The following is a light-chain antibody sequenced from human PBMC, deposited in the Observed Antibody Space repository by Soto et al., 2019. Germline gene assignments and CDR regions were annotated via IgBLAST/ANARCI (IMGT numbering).Light chain of an antibody. CDR2: DNN. CDR1: TSNIGNNY. J-gene: IGLJ2*01. CDR3: GIWDSSLNAGV. Sequence: QSVLTQPPSVSAAPGQKVTISCSGSTSNIGNNYVSWYQQLPGTAPKLLIYDNNKRPSGISDRFSGSRSGTSATLGITGLQTGYEADYYCGIWDSSLNAGVFGGGTKLTVL. V-gene: IGLV1-51*01.